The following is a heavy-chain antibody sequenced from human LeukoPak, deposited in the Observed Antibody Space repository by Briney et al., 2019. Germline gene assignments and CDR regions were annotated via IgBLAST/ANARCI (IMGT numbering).Heavy chain of an antibody. Sequence: PSETLSLTCTVSGDSVSAFYWSWLRQSPGRGLEWIGFIHYPASTSYNPSLRSRVTISLETSRNQLSLMLTSLTPADTAMYYCARGSSDVYWYLDVWGRGTLVTVSS. CDR2: IHYPAST. V-gene: IGHV4-59*02. J-gene: IGHJ2*01. D-gene: IGHD6-19*01. CDR3: ARGSSDVYWYLDV. CDR1: GDSVSAFY.